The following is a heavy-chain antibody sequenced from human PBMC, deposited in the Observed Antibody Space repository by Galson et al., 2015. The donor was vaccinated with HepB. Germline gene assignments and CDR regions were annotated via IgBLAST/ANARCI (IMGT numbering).Heavy chain of an antibody. CDR1: GHTLTELS. CDR3: AIRYYDISPYNDGFDV. CDR2: IIPILGIA. Sequence: SVKVSCKVSGHTLTELSMHWVRQAPGQGLEWMGRIIPILGIADYAQKFQGRVTVIADRSTSTAYMELSSLKSEDTAVYYCAIRYYDISPYNDGFDVWGQGTTITVSS. V-gene: IGHV1-69*02. J-gene: IGHJ3*01. D-gene: IGHD3-22*01.